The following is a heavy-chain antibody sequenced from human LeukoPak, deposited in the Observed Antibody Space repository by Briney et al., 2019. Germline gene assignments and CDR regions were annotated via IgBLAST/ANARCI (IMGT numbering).Heavy chain of an antibody. V-gene: IGHV3-53*01. CDR2: IYSGGST. J-gene: IGHJ5*02. Sequence: GGSLRLSCAASGFTVSSNYMSWVRQAPGKGLEWVSVIYSGGSTYSADSVKGRFTISRDNSKNTLYLQMNSLRAEDTAAYYCARGRGGYCSSTSCSRGNWFDPWGQGTLVTVSS. CDR1: GFTVSSNY. CDR3: ARGRGGYCSSTSCSRGNWFDP. D-gene: IGHD2-2*01.